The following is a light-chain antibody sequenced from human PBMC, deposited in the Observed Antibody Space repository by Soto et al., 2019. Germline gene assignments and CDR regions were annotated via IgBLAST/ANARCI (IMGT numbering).Light chain of an antibody. J-gene: IGKJ1*01. Sequence: EIVLTQSPGTLSLSPGERATLSCRASQSVSNNYLAWYQQKPGQAPRLLIYGASNRATGIPDGFSGSGSGTDFTLTISSLQSGDFAVYYCQHYIAWPEFGQGTKVDIK. CDR2: GAS. CDR1: QSVSNNY. V-gene: IGKV3-20*01. CDR3: QHYIAWPE.